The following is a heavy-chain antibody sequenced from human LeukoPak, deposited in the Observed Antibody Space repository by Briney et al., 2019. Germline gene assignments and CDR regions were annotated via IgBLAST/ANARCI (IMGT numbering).Heavy chain of an antibody. J-gene: IGHJ3*02. CDR3: AKCNLNNCREGFDI. CDR1: GFTFSSNA. CDR2: ISVSSTT. Sequence: GGSLRLSCAAAGFTFSSNALSCVRQLPGEGLDWVSSISVSSTTYYLDSVKGRFTISRDNSKNALYLQMNSLRAEDTALYYCAKCNLNNCREGFDIWGQGTMVTVSS. D-gene: IGHD1-1*01. V-gene: IGHV3-23*01.